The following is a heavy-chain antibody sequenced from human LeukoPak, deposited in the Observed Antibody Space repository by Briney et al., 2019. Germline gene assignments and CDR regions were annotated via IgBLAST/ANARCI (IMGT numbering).Heavy chain of an antibody. D-gene: IGHD6-19*01. V-gene: IGHV1-2*02. Sequence: ASVKVSCKASGYTFTGYYMHWVRQAPGQGLEWMGWINPNSGGTNYARKFQGRVTMTRDTSISTAYMELSRLRSDDTAVYYCARAEQWLVPHFDYWGQGTLVTVSS. J-gene: IGHJ4*02. CDR2: INPNSGGT. CDR1: GYTFTGYY. CDR3: ARAEQWLVPHFDY.